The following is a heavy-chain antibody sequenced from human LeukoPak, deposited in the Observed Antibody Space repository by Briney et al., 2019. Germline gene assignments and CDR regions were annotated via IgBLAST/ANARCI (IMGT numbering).Heavy chain of an antibody. Sequence: ASVKDSCKASGYTFTSYGISWVRRAPGQGLERMGWISAYNGNTNYAQKLQGRVTMTTDTSTSTAYMELRSLRSDDTAVYYCARDRGYSSSSAGFDYWGQGTLVTVSS. D-gene: IGHD6-6*01. CDR1: GYTFTSYG. V-gene: IGHV1-18*01. CDR2: ISAYNGNT. J-gene: IGHJ4*02. CDR3: ARDRGYSSSSAGFDY.